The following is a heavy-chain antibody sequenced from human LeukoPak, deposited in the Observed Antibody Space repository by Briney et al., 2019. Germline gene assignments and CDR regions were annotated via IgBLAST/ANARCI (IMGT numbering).Heavy chain of an antibody. Sequence: GGSLRLSCAASGFTFSSYAMSWVRQAPGKGLEWVSAISGSGGSTYYADSVKGRFTISRDNAKNSLYLQMNSLRAEDTAVYYCARDRRWQYYDFWSGYALDYWGQGTLVTVSS. V-gene: IGHV3-23*01. CDR2: ISGSGGST. CDR3: ARDRRWQYYDFWSGYALDY. D-gene: IGHD3-3*01. J-gene: IGHJ4*02. CDR1: GFTFSSYA.